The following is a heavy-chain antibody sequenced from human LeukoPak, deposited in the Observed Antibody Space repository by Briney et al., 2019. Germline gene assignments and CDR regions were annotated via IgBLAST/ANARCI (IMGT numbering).Heavy chain of an antibody. CDR1: GGSISSSSYY. CDR3: ARDVPPRSVFGVVIINAFDI. D-gene: IGHD3-3*01. V-gene: IGHV4-39*07. J-gene: IGHJ3*02. Sequence: PSETLSLTCTVSGGSISSSSYYWGWIRQPPGKGLEWIGSIYYSGSTYYNPSLKSRVTISVDTSKNQFSLKLSSVTAADTAVYYCARDVPPRSVFGVVIINAFDIWGQGTMVTVSS. CDR2: IYYSGST.